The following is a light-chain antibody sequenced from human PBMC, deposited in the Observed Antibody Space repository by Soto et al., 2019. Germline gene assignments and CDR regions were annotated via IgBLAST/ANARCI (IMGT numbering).Light chain of an antibody. J-gene: IGKJ4*01. CDR1: QSVSSN. Sequence: EIVMTQSPSTLSVSPGERVTLSCRASQSVSSNLAWYQQKPGQGPRFLIYGASTRATGIPARFSGSGSGTEFTLTISSLQSEDFAVYYCQQYNSWPLTFGGGTKVDIK. V-gene: IGKV3-15*01. CDR2: GAS. CDR3: QQYNSWPLT.